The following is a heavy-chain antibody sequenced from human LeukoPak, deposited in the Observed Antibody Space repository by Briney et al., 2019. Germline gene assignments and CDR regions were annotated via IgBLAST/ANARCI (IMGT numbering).Heavy chain of an antibody. V-gene: IGHV3-48*04. J-gene: IGHJ4*02. Sequence: GGSLRLSCAASRFTFNTYSMNWVRQAPGKGLEWLSYISSSGSTIYYADSVKGRFTISRDNAKNSLYLQINSLRAEDTAVYYCARGWDSSGNYGIDYWGQGTLVTVSS. CDR3: ARGWDSSGNYGIDY. D-gene: IGHD1-26*01. CDR1: RFTFNTYS. CDR2: ISSSGSTI.